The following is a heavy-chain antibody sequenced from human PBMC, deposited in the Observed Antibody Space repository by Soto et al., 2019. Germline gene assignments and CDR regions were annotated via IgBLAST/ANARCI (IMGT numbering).Heavy chain of an antibody. CDR2: ISGSGGST. J-gene: IGHJ6*02. CDR3: GNSLRITGPTGGMDV. D-gene: IGHD1-20*01. Sequence: GSLRLSSAASALTFRRYARNWVLQAAGRGLEWVSAISGSGGSTYYADSVKGRFTISRDNSKNTLYLQMNSLRAEDTAAYYCGNSLRITGPTGGMDVCGPGT. V-gene: IGHV3-23*01. CDR1: ALTFRRYA.